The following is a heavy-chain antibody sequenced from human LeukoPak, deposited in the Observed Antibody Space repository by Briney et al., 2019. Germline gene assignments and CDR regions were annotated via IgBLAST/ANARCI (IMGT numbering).Heavy chain of an antibody. CDR1: TDTFSNYG. J-gene: IGHJ5*02. CDR2: ISTYNDNT. V-gene: IGHV1-18*01. D-gene: IGHD3-10*01. Sequence: ASVKVSCKTSTDTFSNYGISWVRQAPGQGLEWMGWISTYNDNTNYPQKLQGRVTMTTDTSTRTAYMELTSLRSDDTAVYYCARVDAMGRGVINWFYPWGRGTLVTVSS. CDR3: ARVDAMGRGVINWFYP.